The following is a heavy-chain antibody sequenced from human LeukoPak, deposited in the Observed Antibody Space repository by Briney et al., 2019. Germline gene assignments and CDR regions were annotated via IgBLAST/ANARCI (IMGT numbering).Heavy chain of an antibody. Sequence: GGSLRLSCAASGFTFSNYGMSWVRQAPGKGLEWVSVIRGSGGSTYYADSVKGRFTISRDNSKDTVYLQMNSLRAEDTAVYYCVKARMPHCGTDCLESWGQGTLVTVSS. CDR2: IRGSGGST. CDR1: GFTFSNYG. D-gene: IGHD2-21*02. V-gene: IGHV3-23*01. CDR3: VKARMPHCGTDCLES. J-gene: IGHJ4*02.